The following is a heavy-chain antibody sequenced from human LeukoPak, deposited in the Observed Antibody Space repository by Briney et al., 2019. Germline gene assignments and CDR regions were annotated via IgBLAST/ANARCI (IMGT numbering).Heavy chain of an antibody. CDR3: ARDYGSGSYSPFDP. V-gene: IGHV3-33*08. CDR1: GFTFSSYG. J-gene: IGHJ5*02. Sequence: GGSLRLSCAVSGFTFSSYGMHWVRQAPGKGLEWVAVIWYDGSNKYYADSVKGRFTISRDNSKNTLYLQMNSLRAEGTAVYYCARDYGSGSYSPFDPWGQGTLVTVSS. D-gene: IGHD3-10*01. CDR2: IWYDGSNK.